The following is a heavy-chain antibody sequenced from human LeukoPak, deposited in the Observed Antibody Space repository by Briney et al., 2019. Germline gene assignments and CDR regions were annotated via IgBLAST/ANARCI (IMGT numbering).Heavy chain of an antibody. V-gene: IGHV1-2*02. J-gene: IGHJ4*02. CDR1: GYTFTGYY. Sequence: ASVKVSCKASGYTFTGYYIHWVRQAPGQGLEWMGWINPNSGDTKYAQKFQGRVTMTRDTSISTAYMELSRLRSDDTAVYYCARDDEAARYCSSTSCRKWPDYWGQGTLVTVSS. D-gene: IGHD2-2*01. CDR3: ARDDEAARYCSSTSCRKWPDY. CDR2: INPNSGDT.